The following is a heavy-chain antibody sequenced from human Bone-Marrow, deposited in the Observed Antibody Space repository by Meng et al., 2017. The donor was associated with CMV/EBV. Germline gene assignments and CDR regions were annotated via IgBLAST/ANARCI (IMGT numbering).Heavy chain of an antibody. CDR1: VLPFSSYA. D-gene: IGHD3-9*01. V-gene: IGHV3-30-3*01. CDR3: ARCVSDYHILTSRVDYYAMDV. CDR2: ISYDGSNQ. J-gene: IGHJ6*02. Sequence: GGSLRLSCAASVLPFSSYAMYWVRQAPGKGPEWVAVISYDGSNQYYADCVKGRFTISRDNSKKALFLQMIGLRAEDTAVYYCARCVSDYHILTSRVDYYAMDVWGQGTTVTVSS.